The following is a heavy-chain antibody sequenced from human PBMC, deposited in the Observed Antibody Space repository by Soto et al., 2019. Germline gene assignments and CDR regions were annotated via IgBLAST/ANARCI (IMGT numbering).Heavy chain of an antibody. Sequence: QVQLVESGGGVVQPGRSLGLSCAASGFTFSSYAMHWVRQAPGKGLEWVAVISYDGSNKYYADSVKGRFTISRDNSKNTLYLQMNSLRAEDTAVYYCARAGCDGGSCYTLVGLRYGMDVWGQGTTVTVSS. J-gene: IGHJ6*02. CDR1: GFTFSSYA. V-gene: IGHV3-30-3*01. D-gene: IGHD2-15*01. CDR3: ARAGCDGGSCYTLVGLRYGMDV. CDR2: ISYDGSNK.